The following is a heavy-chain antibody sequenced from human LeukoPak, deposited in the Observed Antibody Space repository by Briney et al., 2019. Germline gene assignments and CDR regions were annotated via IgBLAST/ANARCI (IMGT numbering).Heavy chain of an antibody. J-gene: IGHJ6*03. D-gene: IGHD2-2*01. V-gene: IGHV4-4*07. CDR3: ASNGVSSTSPRRYYYYMDV. CDR1: GGSISSYY. CDR2: IYTSGST. Sequence: PSQTLSLTCTVSGGSISSYYWSWIRQPAGKGLEWIGRIYTSGSTNYNPSLKSRVTMSVDTSKNQFSLKLSSVTAADTAVYYCASNGVSSTSPRRYYYYMDVWGKGTTVTVSS.